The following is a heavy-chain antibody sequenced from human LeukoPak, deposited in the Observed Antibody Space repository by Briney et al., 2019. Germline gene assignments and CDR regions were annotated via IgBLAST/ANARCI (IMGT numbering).Heavy chain of an antibody. J-gene: IGHJ6*03. CDR3: AREGSDYYGSGSYYRSYYYYMDV. D-gene: IGHD3-10*01. CDR1: GGSISSSRYY. Sequence: SETLSLTCTVSGGSISSSRYYWSWIRQPAGKGLEWIGRIYTSGSTNYNPSLKSRVTMSVDTSKNQFSLKLSSVTAADTAVYYCAREGSDYYGSGSYYRSYYYYMDVWGKGTTVTISS. V-gene: IGHV4-61*02. CDR2: IYTSGST.